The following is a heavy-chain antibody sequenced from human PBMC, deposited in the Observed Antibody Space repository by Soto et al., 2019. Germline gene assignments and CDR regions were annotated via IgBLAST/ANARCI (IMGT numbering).Heavy chain of an antibody. CDR3: AREDIVVVPAAIGYWFDP. CDR1: GCTFTSYG. J-gene: IGHJ5*02. Sequence: ASVKVSCKASGCTFTSYGISWVRQAPGQGLEWMGWISAYNGNTNYAQKLQGRVTMTTDTSTSTAYMELRSLRSDDTAVYYCAREDIVVVPAAIGYWFDPWGQGTLVTVSS. CDR2: ISAYNGNT. V-gene: IGHV1-18*01. D-gene: IGHD2-2*01.